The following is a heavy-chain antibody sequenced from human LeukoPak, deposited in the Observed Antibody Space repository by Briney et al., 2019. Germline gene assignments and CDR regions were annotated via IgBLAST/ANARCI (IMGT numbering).Heavy chain of an antibody. V-gene: IGHV3-7*04. CDR3: AREPSICGSTTC. J-gene: IGHJ4*02. D-gene: IGHD2-2*01. CDR2: IKQNGSEK. Sequence: SGGSLRLSCGTSGFNFSRYWMTCVRQAPGKGLDWVANIKQNGSEKYYVDSVKGRFTISRDNAKNSLYLQMNSLRAEDTAVYYCAREPSICGSTTCWGQGTLVTVSS. CDR1: GFNFSRYW.